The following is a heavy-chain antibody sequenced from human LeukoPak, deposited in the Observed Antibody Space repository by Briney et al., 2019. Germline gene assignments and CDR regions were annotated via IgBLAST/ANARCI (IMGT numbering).Heavy chain of an antibody. J-gene: IGHJ4*02. CDR3: ARNNYDSSGYYSPFDY. CDR2: INHSGST. D-gene: IGHD3-22*01. CDR1: GGSFSGYY. Sequence: PSETLSLTCAVYGGSFSGYYWSWIRQPPGKGLEWIGEINHSGSTNYNPSLKSRVTISVDTSKNQFSLKLSSVTAADTAVYYCARNNYDSSGYYSPFDYWGQETLVTVSS. V-gene: IGHV4-34*01.